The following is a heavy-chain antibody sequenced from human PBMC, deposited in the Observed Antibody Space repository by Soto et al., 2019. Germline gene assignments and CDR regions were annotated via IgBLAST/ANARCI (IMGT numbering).Heavy chain of an antibody. CDR2: ISSNGDIT. Sequence: LVESGGGLVHPGASLRLSCEGSGFNFSDHSMNWVRQDPGKGLQWISYISSNGDITYYEDSVKGRFTVSRDNANNALFLQMNSLRDDDTATYYCARLPKGSLVTAWGQGARVTVSS. CDR3: ARLPKGSLVTA. D-gene: IGHD2-21*02. J-gene: IGHJ4*02. V-gene: IGHV3-48*02. CDR1: GFNFSDHS.